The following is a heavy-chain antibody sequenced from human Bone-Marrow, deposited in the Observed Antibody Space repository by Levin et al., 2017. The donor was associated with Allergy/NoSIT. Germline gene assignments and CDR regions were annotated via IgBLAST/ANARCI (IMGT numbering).Heavy chain of an antibody. D-gene: IGHD3-10*01. CDR2: IIPMFGTT. CDR3: ARPRAGYYHSWYGGLDF. Sequence: KISCKASGDTFSSYALSWVRQAPGQGLEWMGGIIPMFGTTNYAQKFQGRVTVTADESTTTAYMELSGLRSEDTAIYYCARPRAGYYHSWYGGLDFWGQGTLVTVSS. V-gene: IGHV1-69*01. CDR1: GDTFSSYA. J-gene: IGHJ4*02.